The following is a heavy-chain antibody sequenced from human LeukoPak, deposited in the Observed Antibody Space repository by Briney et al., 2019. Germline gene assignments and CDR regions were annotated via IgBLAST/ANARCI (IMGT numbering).Heavy chain of an antibody. V-gene: IGHV3-7*04. CDR1: GFTFSTYW. CDR2: INQDGNEK. Sequence: AGGSLRLSCAASGFTFSTYWMTWFRQAPGKGLEWVANINQDGNEKKYVDSVKGRFTISRDNAKNSLYLQMNSLSAEDTAVYYCARGRNYFDNWGQGTLVTVSS. CDR3: ARGRNYFDN. J-gene: IGHJ4*02.